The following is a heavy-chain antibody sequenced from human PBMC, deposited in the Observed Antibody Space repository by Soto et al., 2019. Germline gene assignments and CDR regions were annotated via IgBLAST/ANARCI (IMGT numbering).Heavy chain of an antibody. CDR3: ASERFECGSGSYYYYYYGMDV. CDR2: IIPIFGTT. V-gene: IGHV1-69*13. J-gene: IGHJ6*02. D-gene: IGHD3-10*01. CDR1: GGTFSSYA. Sequence: WASVKVSCKASGGTFSSYAISWVRQAPGQGLEWMGGIIPIFGTTNYAQKFQGRVTITADESTSTAYMELSSLGSEDTAVYYCASERFECGSGSYYYYYYGMDVWGQGTTVTVSS.